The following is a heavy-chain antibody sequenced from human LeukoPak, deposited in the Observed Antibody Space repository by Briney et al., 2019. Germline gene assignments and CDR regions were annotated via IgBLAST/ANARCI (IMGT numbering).Heavy chain of an antibody. CDR2: IGSSSSTI. V-gene: IGHV3-48*04. CDR3: ARFKQQPESAFDI. Sequence: PGGSLRLSCAASGFTFSSYSMNWVRQAPGKGLEWISYIGSSSSTIYYADSVKGRFTISRDNAKNSLYLQMNSLRAEDTAVYYCARFKQQPESAFDIWGQGTMVTVSS. J-gene: IGHJ3*02. D-gene: IGHD6-13*01. CDR1: GFTFSSYS.